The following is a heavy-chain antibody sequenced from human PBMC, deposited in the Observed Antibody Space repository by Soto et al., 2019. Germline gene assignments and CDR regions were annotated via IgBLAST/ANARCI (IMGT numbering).Heavy chain of an antibody. J-gene: IGHJ4*02. V-gene: IGHV3-9*01. CDR1: GFTFDDYA. CDR3: AKGSLGSSRPYYFDY. Sequence: EVQLVESGGGLVQPGRSLRLSCAASGFTFDDYAMHWVRQAPGKGLEWVSGISWNSGSIGYADSVKGRFTISRDNAKNSLYLQMNSLRAEDTALYYCAKGSLGSSRPYYFDYWGQGTLVTVSS. D-gene: IGHD6-13*01. CDR2: ISWNSGSI.